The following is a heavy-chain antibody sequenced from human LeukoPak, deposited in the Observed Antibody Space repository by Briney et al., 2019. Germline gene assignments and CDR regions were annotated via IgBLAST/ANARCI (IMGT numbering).Heavy chain of an antibody. Sequence: GGSLRLSCAASGFTFSSYWMSWVRQAPGKGLEWVANIKQDGSEKYYVDSVKGRFTISRDNAKNSLYLQMNSLRAEDTAVYYCARDQGGSGYDCDYWGQGTLVTVSS. CDR3: ARDQGGSGYDCDY. V-gene: IGHV3-7*01. J-gene: IGHJ4*02. CDR1: GFTFSSYW. D-gene: IGHD5-12*01. CDR2: IKQDGSEK.